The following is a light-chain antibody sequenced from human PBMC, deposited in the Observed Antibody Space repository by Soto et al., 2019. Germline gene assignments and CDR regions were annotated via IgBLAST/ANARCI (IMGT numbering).Light chain of an antibody. CDR3: QQYNNWLRT. CDR1: QSISSN. Sequence: EIVMTQSPATLSVSPGERATLSCRASQSISSNLAWYPQKPGQAPRLLIYDASTRATGIPARFSGSGSGTEFTLTISSLQSEDFAVYYCQQYNNWLRTFGQGTKVEIK. V-gene: IGKV3-15*01. J-gene: IGKJ1*01. CDR2: DAS.